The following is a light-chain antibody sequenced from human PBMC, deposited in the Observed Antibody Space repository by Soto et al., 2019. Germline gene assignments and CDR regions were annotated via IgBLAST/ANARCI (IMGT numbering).Light chain of an antibody. J-gene: IGKJ5*01. CDR1: QSISGW. CDR2: GAS. CDR3: QQYKNWPPIT. Sequence: MTQSPSTLSASLGDSVTITCRASQSISGWLAWYQKKPRQAPRLLIYGASNRANGIPARFSGSGSGTEFTLTISSLQSEDFAVYDCQQYKNWPPITFGQGTRLEI. V-gene: IGKV3-15*01.